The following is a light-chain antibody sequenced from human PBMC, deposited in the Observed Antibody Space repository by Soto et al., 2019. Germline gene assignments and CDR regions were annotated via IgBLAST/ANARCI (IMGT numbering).Light chain of an antibody. J-gene: IGLJ1*01. V-gene: IGLV2-23*02. CDR3: SLDAGSSTYV. Sequence: QSALTQPASVSGSPGQSITMSCTDVGFYGLVSWYQQHPGKVPKLMIYDVSKRPSGVSERFSGSKSGNTAYLTISALQADDEADYYCSLDAGSSTYVFGTGTKVTVL. CDR2: DVS. CDR1: VGFYGL.